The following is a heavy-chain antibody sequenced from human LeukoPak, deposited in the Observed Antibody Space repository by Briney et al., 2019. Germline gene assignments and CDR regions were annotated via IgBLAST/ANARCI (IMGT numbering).Heavy chain of an antibody. J-gene: IGHJ5*02. V-gene: IGHV3-30*02. CDR2: IRYDGIAI. CDR1: GFTFSSFG. D-gene: IGHD6-19*01. Sequence: GGSLRLSCAASGFTFSSFGMNWVRQAPGKGLEWVTFIRYDGIAIQYADSVKGRFTISRDNSKNTLYLQMNSLRAEDTAVYYCAKDRRPASIAVAGIDSGNWFDPWGQGTLVTVSS. CDR3: AKDRRPASIAVAGIDSGNWFDP.